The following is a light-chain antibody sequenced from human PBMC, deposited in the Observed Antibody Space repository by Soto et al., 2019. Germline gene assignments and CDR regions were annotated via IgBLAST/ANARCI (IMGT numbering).Light chain of an antibody. CDR2: EVT. CDR3: SSYTTTNTPVV. CDR1: SSDVGSYNY. V-gene: IGLV2-14*01. J-gene: IGLJ2*01. Sequence: QSALTQPASVSASLGQSITISCTGTSSDVGSYNYVSWYQQHPGKAPKLLIYEVTTRPSGVSNRFSGSKSGNTASLTISGLQPDDEADYYCSSYTTTNTPVVFGGGTKLTVL.